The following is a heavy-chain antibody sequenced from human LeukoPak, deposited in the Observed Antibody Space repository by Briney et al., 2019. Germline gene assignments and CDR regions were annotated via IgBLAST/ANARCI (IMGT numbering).Heavy chain of an antibody. D-gene: IGHD3-22*01. Sequence: ASVKVSCKASGYTFTSYYMHWVRQAPGQGLEWMGIINPSGGSTSYAQKFQGRVTITADKSTSTAYMELSSLRSEDTAVYYCARDPAIPTYYYDSSGYLLDWGQGTLVTVSS. CDR2: INPSGGST. J-gene: IGHJ4*02. CDR1: GYTFTSYY. V-gene: IGHV1-46*01. CDR3: ARDPAIPTYYYDSSGYLLD.